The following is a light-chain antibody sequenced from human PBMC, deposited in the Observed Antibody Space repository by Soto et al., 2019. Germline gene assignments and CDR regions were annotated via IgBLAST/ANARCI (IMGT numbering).Light chain of an antibody. CDR2: LGS. V-gene: IGKV2-28*01. J-gene: IGKJ3*01. CDR3: MQALQTPQVT. Sequence: IGMTQSPLTLPVTPGGPASISCRYSLILLHSDGYNYLDWYLQKPGQSPQLLIYLGSSRASGVPDRFSGSGSGTDFTLKISRVEAEDVGIYYCMQALQTPQVTFGPGTKVDIK. CDR1: LILLHSDGYNY.